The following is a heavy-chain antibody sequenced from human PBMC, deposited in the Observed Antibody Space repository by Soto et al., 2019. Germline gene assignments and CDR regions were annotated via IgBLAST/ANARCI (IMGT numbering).Heavy chain of an antibody. CDR1: GGTFSSYT. CDR3: ARDRGVGATPPLY. Sequence: QVQLVQSGAEVKKPGSSVKVSCKASGGTFSSYTISWVRQAPGQGLEWMGRIIPILGIANYAQKFQGRVTXTXDXXTSTAYMELSSLRSEDTAVYYCARDRGVGATPPLYWGQGTLVTVSS. CDR2: IIPILGIA. J-gene: IGHJ4*02. V-gene: IGHV1-69*08. D-gene: IGHD1-26*01.